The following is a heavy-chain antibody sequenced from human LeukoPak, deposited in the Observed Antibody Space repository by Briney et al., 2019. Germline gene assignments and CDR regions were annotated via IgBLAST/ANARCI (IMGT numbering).Heavy chain of an antibody. D-gene: IGHD3-10*01. CDR3: ARDQRLLWFGELMYYFDY. J-gene: IGHJ4*02. CDR2: IKLDGSEK. CDR1: GFTFSSYW. V-gene: IGHV3-7*03. Sequence: GGSLRLSCAASGFTFSSYWMSWVRQAPGKGLEWVANIKLDGSEKYYVDSVKGRFTISRDNAKNSLYLQMNSLRAEDTAVYYCARDQRLLWFGELMYYFDYWGQGTLVTVSS.